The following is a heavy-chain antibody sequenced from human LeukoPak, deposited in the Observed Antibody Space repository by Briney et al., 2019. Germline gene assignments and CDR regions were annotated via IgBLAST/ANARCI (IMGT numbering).Heavy chain of an antibody. Sequence: ASVKVSCKASGYIFSTSTMHWVRQAPGQRLEWMGWINAGNGDTNYSQKLRGRVTITRDTSASTAYMELSSLRSEDTAVYYCARPTRTGGTYYYDSTDYYSPFDYWGQGTLVTVSS. CDR2: INAGNGDT. CDR1: GYIFSTST. D-gene: IGHD3-22*01. V-gene: IGHV1-3*01. CDR3: ARPTRTGGTYYYDSTDYYSPFDY. J-gene: IGHJ4*02.